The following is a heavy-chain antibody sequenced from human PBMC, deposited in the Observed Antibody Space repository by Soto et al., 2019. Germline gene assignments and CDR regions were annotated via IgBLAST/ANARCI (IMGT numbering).Heavy chain of an antibody. J-gene: IGHJ6*03. CDR2: IYYSGST. V-gene: IGHV4-59*01. CDR3: AREVVVVAATPVWYYYYYMDV. CDR1: GGSISSYY. D-gene: IGHD2-15*01. Sequence: SETLSLTCTVSGGSISSYYWSWIRQPPGKGLEWIGYIYYSGSTNYNPSLKSRVTISVDTSKNQFSLKLSSVTAADTAVYYCAREVVVVAATPVWYYYYYMDVWGKGTTVTVSS.